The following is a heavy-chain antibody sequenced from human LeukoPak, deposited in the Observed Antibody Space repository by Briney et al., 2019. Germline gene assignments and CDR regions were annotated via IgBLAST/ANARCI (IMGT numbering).Heavy chain of an antibody. CDR2: ISSSSSYI. Sequence: PGRSLTPSCAASGFTVSSYSMNWVRQPPGKGLEWVSSISSSSSYIYSADSVKGRFTISRDNAKNSLYLQMNSLRAEESDMSYCAREGTYYFDYWGQGTLVTVHS. J-gene: IGHJ4*02. V-gene: IGHV3-21*01. CDR3: AREGTYYFDY. CDR1: GFTVSSYS. D-gene: IGHD3-10*01.